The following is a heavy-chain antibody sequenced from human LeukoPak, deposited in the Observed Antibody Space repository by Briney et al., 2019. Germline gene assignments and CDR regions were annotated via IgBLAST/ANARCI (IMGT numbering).Heavy chain of an antibody. CDR2: IIPIFGTA. D-gene: IGHD2-15*01. CDR3: ARDPEYYCSGGSCYSY. CDR1: GGTFSIYA. V-gene: IGHV1-69*13. Sequence: SVKVSCKASGGTFSIYAISWVRQAPGQGLEWMGGIIPIFGTANYAQKFQGRVTITADESTSTAYMELSSLRSEDTAVYYCARDPEYYCSGGSCYSYWGQGTLVTVSP. J-gene: IGHJ4*02.